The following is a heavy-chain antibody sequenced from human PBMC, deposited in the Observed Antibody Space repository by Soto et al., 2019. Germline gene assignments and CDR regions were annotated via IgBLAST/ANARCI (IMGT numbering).Heavy chain of an antibody. D-gene: IGHD6-13*01. CDR2: ISAYNGNT. CDR1: GYTFTSYG. Sequence: QVQLVQSGAEVKKPGASVKVSCKASGYTFTSYGISWVRQAPGQGLEWMGWISAYNGNTNYAQKLQGRVTMTTDTATSTAYRELRSRRSDDTAVYYCARDGHRDSSSWTRTNYYYYGMDVWGQGTTVTVSS. V-gene: IGHV1-18*01. CDR3: ARDGHRDSSSWTRTNYYYYGMDV. J-gene: IGHJ6*02.